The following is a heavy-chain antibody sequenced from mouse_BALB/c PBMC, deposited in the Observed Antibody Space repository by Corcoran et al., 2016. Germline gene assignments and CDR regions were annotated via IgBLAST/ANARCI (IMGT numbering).Heavy chain of an antibody. CDR2: IDPANGNT. D-gene: IGHD2-10*02. CDR3: ARKYGKGIYFDY. Sequence: EVQLQQSGAELVKPGASVKLSCTASGFNIKDTYMHWVKQRPEQGLEWIGRIDPANGNTKYDPKFQGKATITADRSSNTAYLQLSSLTSEDTAVYYCARKYGKGIYFDYWGQGTTLTVSS. CDR1: GFNIKDTY. J-gene: IGHJ2*01. V-gene: IGHV14-3*02.